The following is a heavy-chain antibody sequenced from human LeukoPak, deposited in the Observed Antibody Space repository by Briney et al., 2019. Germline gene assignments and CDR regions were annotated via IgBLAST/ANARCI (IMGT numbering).Heavy chain of an antibody. CDR1: GFTFSSYS. CDR3: ARATMVRGVIMYAFDI. CDR2: ISSSSSYI. D-gene: IGHD3-10*01. Sequence: PGGSLRLSCAASGFTFSSYSMNWVRQAPGKGLEWVSSISSSSSYIYYADSVKGRFTISRDNAKNSLYLQMNSLRAEDTAVYYCARATMVRGVIMYAFDIWGQGTMVTVSS. V-gene: IGHV3-21*01. J-gene: IGHJ3*02.